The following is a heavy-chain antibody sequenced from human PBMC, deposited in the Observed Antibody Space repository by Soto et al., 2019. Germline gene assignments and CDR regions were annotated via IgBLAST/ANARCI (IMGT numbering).Heavy chain of an antibody. CDR1: GYTFTSYG. V-gene: IGHV1-18*01. Sequence: ASVKVSCKASGYTFTSYGISWVRQAPGQGLEWMGWISAYNGNTNYAQKLQGRVTMTTDTSTSTAYMELRSLRSDDTAVYYCARGKCTNGVCLFGYWGQGTLVTVSS. CDR3: ARGKCTNGVCLFGY. CDR2: ISAYNGNT. D-gene: IGHD2-8*01. J-gene: IGHJ4*02.